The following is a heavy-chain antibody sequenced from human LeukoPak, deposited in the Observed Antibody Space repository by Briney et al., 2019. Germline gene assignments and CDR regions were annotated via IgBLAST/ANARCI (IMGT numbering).Heavy chain of an antibody. CDR2: VFYNGNT. CDR1: GGSINTKTHY. D-gene: IGHD3-22*01. V-gene: IGHV4-39*01. Sequence: KPSETLSLTCAVSGGSINTKTHYWACIRQTPGKGLEWFGSVFYNGNTYYNPSLKSRVTISVDTSKNQFSLRLTSVTAADTAVYYCAKHGEDSSGYYADFFDHCGQGTLVTVSS. J-gene: IGHJ4*02. CDR3: AKHGEDSSGYYADFFDH.